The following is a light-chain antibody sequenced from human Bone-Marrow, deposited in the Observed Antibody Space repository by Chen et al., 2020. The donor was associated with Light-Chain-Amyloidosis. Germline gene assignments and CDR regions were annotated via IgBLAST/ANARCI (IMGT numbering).Light chain of an antibody. CDR2: WAS. CDR1: QSVYGSDNRNY. Sequence: DIVMTQSPVSLAVSLGERATINCKSSQSVYGSDNRNYLAWYQQKPGQPLKVLVYWASTRESGVPDRFSCSGSGTDFTLTISSLQAEDVAVYYCQQYFSLPLTFGQGTRLEIK. J-gene: IGKJ5*01. V-gene: IGKV4-1*01. CDR3: QQYFSLPLT.